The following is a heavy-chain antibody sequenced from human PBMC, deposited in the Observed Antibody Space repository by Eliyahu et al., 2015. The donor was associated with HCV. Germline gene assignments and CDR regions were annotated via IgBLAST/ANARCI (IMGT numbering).Heavy chain of an antibody. V-gene: IGHV3-15*01. CDR1: GFTFSNAW. J-gene: IGHJ4*02. CDR3: ATGPKGRYCTDTACYVNYYFDS. D-gene: IGHD2-8*02. CDR2: IISKTDGGTR. Sequence: EVQLVESGGGLVKPGGSLRLSCAASGFTFSNAWMTWVRQGPGKGLEWVGRIISKTDGGTRDYAAPVKGRFTISRDDSTDTLYLQMNSLKTEDTAVYYCATGPKGRYCTDTACYVNYYFDSWGQGTLVTVSS.